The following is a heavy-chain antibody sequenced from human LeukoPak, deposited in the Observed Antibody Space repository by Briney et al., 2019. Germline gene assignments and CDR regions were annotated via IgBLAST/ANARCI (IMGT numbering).Heavy chain of an antibody. CDR1: GFTFSSYW. J-gene: IGHJ5*02. CDR2: IKQDGSEK. Sequence: GGSLGLSCAASGFTFSSYWMSWVRQAPGKGLEWVANIKQDGSEKYYVDSVKGRFTISRDNAKNSLYLQMNSLRAEDTAVYYCARVATTQNNWFDPWGQGTLVTVSS. CDR3: ARVATTQNNWFDP. V-gene: IGHV3-7*01. D-gene: IGHD5-12*01.